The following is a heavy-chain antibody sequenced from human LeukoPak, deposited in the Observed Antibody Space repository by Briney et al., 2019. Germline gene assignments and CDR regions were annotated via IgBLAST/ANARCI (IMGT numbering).Heavy chain of an antibody. CDR3: ARDVSGVVVAIAS. V-gene: IGHV4-59*01. Sequence: SETLSLTCTVSAGSISSYYWSWIRQPPGKGLEWIGYIHYSGSTNYNPSLKSRVTISIDTSKNQFSLKLSSVTAADTAVYYCARDVSGVVVAIASWGQGIPVTVSS. D-gene: IGHD6-19*01. CDR2: IHYSGST. CDR1: AGSISSYY. J-gene: IGHJ4*02.